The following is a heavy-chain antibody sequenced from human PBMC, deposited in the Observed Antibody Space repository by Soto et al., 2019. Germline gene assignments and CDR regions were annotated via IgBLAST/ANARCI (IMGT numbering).Heavy chain of an antibody. Sequence: QVQLQQWGAGLLKPSETLSLTCAVYGGSFSGYYWSWIRQPPGKGLEWIGEINHSGSTNYNPSLKSRVIISVDPSKNQFSLKLSSVTAADTAVYYCARGGYSSGWGTYYYYGMDVWGQGTTVTVSS. CDR2: INHSGST. V-gene: IGHV4-34*01. D-gene: IGHD6-19*01. CDR3: ARGGYSSGWGTYYYYGMDV. J-gene: IGHJ6*02. CDR1: GGSFSGYY.